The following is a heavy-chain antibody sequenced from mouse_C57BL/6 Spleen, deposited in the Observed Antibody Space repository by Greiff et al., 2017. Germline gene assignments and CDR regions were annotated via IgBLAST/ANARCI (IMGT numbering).Heavy chain of an antibody. D-gene: IGHD4-1*01. CDR2: ISYDGSN. J-gene: IGHJ4*01. V-gene: IGHV3-6*01. CDR1: GYSITSGYY. CDR3: ARRTGTGAMDY. Sequence: VQLKESGPGLVKPSQSLSLTCSVTGYSITSGYYWNWIRQFPGNKLEWMGYISYDGSNNYNPSLKNRISITRDTSKNQFFLKLNSVTTEDTATYYCARRTGTGAMDYWGQGTSVTVSS.